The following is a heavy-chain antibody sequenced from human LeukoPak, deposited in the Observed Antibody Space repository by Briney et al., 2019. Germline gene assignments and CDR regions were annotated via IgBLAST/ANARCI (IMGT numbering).Heavy chain of an antibody. J-gene: IGHJ3*02. CDR2: MNPNSGNT. D-gene: IGHD3-3*01. Sequence: ASVKVSCKASGYTFTSYDINWVRQATGQGLEWMGWMNPNSGNTGYAQKFKGRVTMTRNTSISTAYMELSSLRSEDTAVYYCARSGYYPTDAFDIWGQGTMVTVSS. CDR1: GYTFTSYD. CDR3: ARSGYYPTDAFDI. V-gene: IGHV1-8*01.